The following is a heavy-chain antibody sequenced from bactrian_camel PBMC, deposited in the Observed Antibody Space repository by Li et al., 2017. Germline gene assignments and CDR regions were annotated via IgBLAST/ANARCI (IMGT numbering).Heavy chain of an antibody. J-gene: IGHJ6*01. V-gene: IGHV3S54*01. D-gene: IGHD3*01. Sequence: HVQLVESGGGSVQAGGSLRLSCAASGGTYRTGCMGWFRQAPGKERVEVARVYPRDGITVYANSVKGRFTITQDNAKNTLYLQMNSLKLEDTGMYYCAADSVGWVLRPNAMAVATDFGSWGQGTQVTVS. CDR2: VYPRDGIT. CDR3: AADSVGWVLRPNAMAVATDFGS. CDR1: GGTYRTGC.